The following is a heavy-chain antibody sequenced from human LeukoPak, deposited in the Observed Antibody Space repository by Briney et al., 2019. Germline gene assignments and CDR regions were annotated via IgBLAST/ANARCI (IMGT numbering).Heavy chain of an antibody. CDR3: ARQAYSSGWYTAAY. V-gene: IGHV4-59*08. CDR1: GGSISSSY. J-gene: IGHJ4*02. D-gene: IGHD6-19*01. CDR2: IYDSETT. Sequence: SETLSLTCTVSGGSISSSYWSWIRQPPGKGLEWIASIYDSETTKYNPSLRSRATISSDTSKNQFSLKLSSVTAADTAVYYCARQAYSSGWYTAAYWGQGTLVTVSP.